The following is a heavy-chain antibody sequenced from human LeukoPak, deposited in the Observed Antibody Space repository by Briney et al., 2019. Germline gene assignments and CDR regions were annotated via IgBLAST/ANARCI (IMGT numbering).Heavy chain of an antibody. CDR2: IYYSGST. CDR1: GGSISSNTYY. CDR3: ARGGYYGSGNDFRFDP. V-gene: IGHV4-39*07. J-gene: IGHJ5*02. D-gene: IGHD3-10*01. Sequence: SETLSLTCTVSGGSISSNTYYWGWIRQPPGKGLEWIGSIYYSGSTYYNPSLKSRVTISVDTSKNQFSLKLSSVTAADTAVYYCARGGYYGSGNDFRFDPWGQGTLVTVSS.